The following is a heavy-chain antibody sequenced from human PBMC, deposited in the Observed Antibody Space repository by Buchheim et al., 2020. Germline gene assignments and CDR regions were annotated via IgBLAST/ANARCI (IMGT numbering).Heavy chain of an antibody. CDR3: ARPKYSSSPGYWFDP. J-gene: IGHJ5*02. D-gene: IGHD6-13*01. Sequence: QLQLQESGPGLVKPSETLSLTCTVSGGSISSSSYYWGWIRQPPGKGLEWIGSIYYSGSTYYNPSLKSRVTISVYTSKNQFSLKLSSVTAADTAVYYCARPKYSSSPGYWFDPWGQGTL. V-gene: IGHV4-39*01. CDR1: GGSISSSSYY. CDR2: IYYSGST.